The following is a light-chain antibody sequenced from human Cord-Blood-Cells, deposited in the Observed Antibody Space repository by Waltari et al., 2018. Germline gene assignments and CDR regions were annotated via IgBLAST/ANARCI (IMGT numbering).Light chain of an antibody. CDR3: QQSYRTPVYT. J-gene: IGKJ2*01. CDR1: PSISSY. Sequence: DIKLTQCPSSLSASVRDSVPITCRASPSISSYLNWYQQQPGKAPKLLNYAASSLQSRVTSRFSDSGSGTDFTLTISSLQTEEFATYYCQQSYRTPVYTFGQGTKLEIK. CDR2: AAS. V-gene: IGKV1-39*01.